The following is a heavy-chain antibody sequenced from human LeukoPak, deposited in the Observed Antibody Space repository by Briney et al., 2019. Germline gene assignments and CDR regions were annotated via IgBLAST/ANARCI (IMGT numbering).Heavy chain of an antibody. Sequence: SETLSLTCTVSGGSISSYYWSWIRQPPGKGLEWIGYIYYSGSTNYNPSLKSRVTISVDTSKNQFSLKLSSVTAADTAVYYCAREDDSSGYFDYWGQGTLVIVSS. D-gene: IGHD3-22*01. CDR3: AREDDSSGYFDY. J-gene: IGHJ4*02. CDR2: IYYSGST. CDR1: GGSISSYY. V-gene: IGHV4-59*12.